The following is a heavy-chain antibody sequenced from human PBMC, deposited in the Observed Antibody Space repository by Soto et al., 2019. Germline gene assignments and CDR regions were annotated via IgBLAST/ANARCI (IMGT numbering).Heavy chain of an antibody. CDR1: GYTFTNYG. J-gene: IGHJ4*02. CDR3: ARDPEIVDC. Sequence: QVQLVQSGAELKKHGASVQVSWKASGYTFTNYGISWVRQAPGQVLEWMGLISAYNGNTKKAQKLQGRVTMTTATATSTAYMELRSLRSDDRAVYYCARDPEIVDCWGEGAMVTVSS. V-gene: IGHV1-18*01. CDR2: ISAYNGNT.